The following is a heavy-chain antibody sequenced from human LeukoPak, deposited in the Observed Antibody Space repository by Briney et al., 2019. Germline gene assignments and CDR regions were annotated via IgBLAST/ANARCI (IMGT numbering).Heavy chain of an antibody. D-gene: IGHD3-22*01. Sequence: SETLSLTCAVYGGSFSGYYWSWIRQPPGKGLEWIGEINHSGSTNYNPSLKSRVTISVDTTKNQFSLELSPVTAADTAVYYCARGRGTYYYDSSGYYYYWGQGTLVTVSS. V-gene: IGHV4-34*01. J-gene: IGHJ4*02. CDR3: ARGRGTYYYDSSGYYYY. CDR1: GGSFSGYY. CDR2: INHSGST.